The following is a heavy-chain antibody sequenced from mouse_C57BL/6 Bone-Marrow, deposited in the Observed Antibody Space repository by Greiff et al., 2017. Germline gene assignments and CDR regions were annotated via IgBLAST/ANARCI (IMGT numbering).Heavy chain of an antibody. J-gene: IGHJ2*01. CDR1: GFTFSSYG. D-gene: IGHD1-1*01. CDR3: ARHTGITTVVASFDY. CDR2: ISSGGSYT. Sequence: EVHLVESGGDLVKPGGSLKLSCAASGFTFSSYGMSWVRQTPDKRLEWVATISSGGSYTYYPDSVKGRFTISRDNAKNTLYLQMSSLKSEDTAMYYCARHTGITTVVASFDYWGQGTTLTVSS. V-gene: IGHV5-6*01.